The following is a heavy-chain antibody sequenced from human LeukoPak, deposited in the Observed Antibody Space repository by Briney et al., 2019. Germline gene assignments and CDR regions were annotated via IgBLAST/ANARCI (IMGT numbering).Heavy chain of an antibody. CDR2: IYYSGST. J-gene: IGHJ2*01. D-gene: IGHD3-3*01. V-gene: IGHV4-59*12. CDR3: ARCPGGFFGVVNTGGGMLGDWYFDL. CDR1: AGSISSYY. Sequence: SETLSLTCTVSAGSISSYYWSWLRQPPGAGLEWIGYIYYSGSTNYNPSLKSRITISVDTSKKQFSLKLSSVTAADTAVYYCARCPGGFFGVVNTGGGMLGDWYFDLWGRGTLVTVSS.